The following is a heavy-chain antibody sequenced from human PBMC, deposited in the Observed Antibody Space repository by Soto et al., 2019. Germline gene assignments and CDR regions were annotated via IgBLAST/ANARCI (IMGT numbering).Heavy chain of an antibody. CDR3: ARSPKIVVVITDRFDY. D-gene: IGHD3-22*01. CDR1: GGTFSSYA. Sequence: QVQLVQSGAEVKKPGSSVKVSCKASGGTFSSYAISWVRQAPGQGLEWMGGIIPIFGTANYAQKFQGRVTITADESTSTAYMELSSLRSEDTAVYYCARSPKIVVVITDRFDYWGQGTMVTVSS. V-gene: IGHV1-69*01. J-gene: IGHJ4*02. CDR2: IIPIFGTA.